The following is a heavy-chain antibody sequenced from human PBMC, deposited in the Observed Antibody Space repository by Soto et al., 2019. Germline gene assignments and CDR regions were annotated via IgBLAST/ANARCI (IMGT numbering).Heavy chain of an antibody. V-gene: IGHV4-61*01. J-gene: IGHJ5*02. Sequence: PSETLSLTCTVSGGSVSSGSYYWSWIRQPPGKGLEWIGYIYYSGSTNYNPSLKSRVTISVDTSKNQFSLKLSSVTAADTAVYYCARGITIFGVVIRAVGWFDPWGQGTLVTVSS. CDR2: IYYSGST. CDR1: GGSVSSGSYY. CDR3: ARGITIFGVVIRAVGWFDP. D-gene: IGHD3-3*01.